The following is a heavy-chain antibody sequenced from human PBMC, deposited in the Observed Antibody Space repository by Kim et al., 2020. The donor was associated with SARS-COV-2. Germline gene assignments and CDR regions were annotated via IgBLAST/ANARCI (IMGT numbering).Heavy chain of an antibody. Sequence: ASVKVSCKASGYTFTNYYLHWVRQTPGQGLELMGWINPNTGGTSYAQKFQGRVTMTRDTSISTAYMELSRLRSDDTAVYYCATPFSPAVLSVYFYGMDVW. D-gene: IGHD3-3*01. V-gene: IGHV1-2*02. J-gene: IGHJ6*01. CDR1: GYTFTNYY. CDR3: ATPFSPAVLSVYFYGMDV. CDR2: INPNTGGT.